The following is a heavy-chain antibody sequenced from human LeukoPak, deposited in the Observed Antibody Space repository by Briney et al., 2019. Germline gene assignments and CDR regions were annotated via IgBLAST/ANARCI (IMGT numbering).Heavy chain of an antibody. D-gene: IGHD3-3*01. CDR2: INPNSGGT. CDR3: ATTYYDFWSGYPNDAFDI. V-gene: IGHV1-2*02. J-gene: IGHJ3*02. Sequence: GASVKVSCKASGYTFTGYYMHWVRQAPGQGLEWMGWINPNSGGTNYAQKFQGRVTMTRDTSISTAYMELSRLRSDDTAVYYCATTYYDFWSGYPNDAFDIWGQGTMVTVSS. CDR1: GYTFTGYY.